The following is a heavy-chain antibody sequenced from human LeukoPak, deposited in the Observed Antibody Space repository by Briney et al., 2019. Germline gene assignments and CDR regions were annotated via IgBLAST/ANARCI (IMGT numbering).Heavy chain of an antibody. V-gene: IGHV4-34*01. CDR3: ARSTTTYYYDGSGYGSAFDI. J-gene: IGHJ3*02. Sequence: GSLRLSCAASGFTFSDYYMSWIRQAPGKGLEWIGEINHSGSTNYNPSLKSRVTISVDTSKNQFSLKLSSVTAADTAVYYCARSTTTYYYDGSGYGSAFDIWGQGTMVTVSS. CDR2: INHSGST. D-gene: IGHD3-22*01. CDR1: GFTFSDYY.